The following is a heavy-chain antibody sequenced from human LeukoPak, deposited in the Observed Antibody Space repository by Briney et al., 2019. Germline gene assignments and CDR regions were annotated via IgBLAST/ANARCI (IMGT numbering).Heavy chain of an antibody. D-gene: IGHD3-10*02. CDR3: ACRMFASNWFQP. CDR2: IYPGDSRT. Sequence: DSLKISCQGSGYSFIDYWIGLVRQMPGKGLEWMAVIYPGDSRTRYNPSFQGQVTISADKSINIAYLEWNSLKASDTALYYCACRMFASNWFQPWGQGTLVTVSS. J-gene: IGHJ5*02. CDR1: GYSFIDYW. V-gene: IGHV5-51*01.